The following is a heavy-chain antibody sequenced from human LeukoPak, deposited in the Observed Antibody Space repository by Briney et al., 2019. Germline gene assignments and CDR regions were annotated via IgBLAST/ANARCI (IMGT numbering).Heavy chain of an antibody. V-gene: IGHV3-7*01. CDR1: EFSFSSYW. J-gene: IGHJ4*02. Sequence: GGSLRLSCEGSEFSFSSYWMSWVRQAPGKGLEWVANIKQDGSEKYYVDSVKGRFTISRDNAKNSLYLQMNSLRAEDTAVYYCARDRWGYSYGGDWGQGTLVTVSS. CDR2: IKQDGSEK. D-gene: IGHD5-18*01. CDR3: ARDRWGYSYGGD.